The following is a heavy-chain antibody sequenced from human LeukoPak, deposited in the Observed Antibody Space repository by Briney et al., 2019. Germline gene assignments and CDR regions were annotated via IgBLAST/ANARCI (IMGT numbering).Heavy chain of an antibody. CDR2: LSYNSGTI. CDR3: AKDYCGGDCYSGWYFDL. J-gene: IGHJ2*01. Sequence: GGSLRLSCAASGFTFDDYAMHWVRKAPGQGLEGVSGLSYNSGTIAYADYVKGRFTISRDNAKNSLYLQMNSLRAEDTALYYCAKDYCGGDCYSGWYFDLWGRGTLVTVSS. D-gene: IGHD2-21*02. CDR1: GFTFDDYA. V-gene: IGHV3-9*01.